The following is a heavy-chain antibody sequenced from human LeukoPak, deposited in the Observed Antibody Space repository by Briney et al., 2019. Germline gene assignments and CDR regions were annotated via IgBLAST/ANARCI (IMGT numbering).Heavy chain of an antibody. CDR2: ITNSGSTT. V-gene: IGHV3-23*05. J-gene: IGHJ4*02. Sequence: GGSLRPSCAASGFTFSNYAMTWVRQAPGKGLEWVAIITNSGSTTYYADSVKGRFTISRDNSETTLRLQMNSLRADDTATYYCANYKRGPTYYFESWGQGTLVTVSS. CDR1: GFTFSNYA. D-gene: IGHD3-10*01. CDR3: ANYKRGPTYYFES.